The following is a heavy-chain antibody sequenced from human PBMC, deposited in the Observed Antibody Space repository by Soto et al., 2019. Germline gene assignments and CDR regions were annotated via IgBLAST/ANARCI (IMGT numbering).Heavy chain of an antibody. CDR1: GFTFSSYS. J-gene: IGHJ6*02. D-gene: IGHD3-22*01. CDR2: ISSSSSTI. V-gene: IGHV3-48*02. Sequence: EVQLVESGGGLVQPGGSLRLSCAASGFTFSSYSMNWVRQAPGKGLEWVSYISSSSSTIYYADSVKGRFTISRDNAKNPLYLQMNSLRDEDTAVYYCARKNTYYYDSSGRMDVWGQGTTVTVSS. CDR3: ARKNTYYYDSSGRMDV.